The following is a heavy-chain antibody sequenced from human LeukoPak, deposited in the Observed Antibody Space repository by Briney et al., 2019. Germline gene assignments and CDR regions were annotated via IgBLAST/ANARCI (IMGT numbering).Heavy chain of an antibody. D-gene: IGHD1-1*01. CDR2: INPKSGGT. J-gene: IGHJ4*02. V-gene: IGHV1-2*02. CDR1: GYTFIAYY. CDR3: ARDFRHDTLLDFDY. Sequence: GASVKVSCRTSGYTFIAYYLHWVRQAPGQGLEWMGWINPKSGGTKSVQNFQGRVTMTRDTSLSTVYMELSSLRSDDTAIYYCARDFRHDTLLDFDYWGQGTLVTVSS.